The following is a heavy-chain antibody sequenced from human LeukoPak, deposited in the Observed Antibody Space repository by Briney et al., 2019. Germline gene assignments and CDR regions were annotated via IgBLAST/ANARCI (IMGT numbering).Heavy chain of an antibody. D-gene: IGHD6-19*01. CDR3: ARQAYSSGWYTAAY. CDR2: IYDSETT. Sequence: SETLSLTCTVSGGSISSSYWSWIRQPPGKGLEWIASIYDSETTKYNPSLRSRATISSDTSKNQFSLKLSSVTAADTAVYYCARQAYSSGWYTAAYWGQGTLVTVSS. CDR1: GGSISSSY. J-gene: IGHJ4*02. V-gene: IGHV4-59*08.